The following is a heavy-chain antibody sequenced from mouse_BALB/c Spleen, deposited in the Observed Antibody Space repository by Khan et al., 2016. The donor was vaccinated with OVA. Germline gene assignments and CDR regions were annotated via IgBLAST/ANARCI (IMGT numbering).Heavy chain of an antibody. V-gene: IGHV2-6-1*01. Sequence: QAQLKESGPGLVAPSQSLSITCTISGFSLTNYGVHWIRQPPGKGLEWLVVIWSDGSTTYNSALKSRLTITKDNSKSQVFLQMNSLQTDDTAIYFCARQPYYHYNIMDYWGQGTSVTVSS. D-gene: IGHD2-10*01. CDR3: ARQPYYHYNIMDY. J-gene: IGHJ4*01. CDR2: IWSDGST. CDR1: GFSLTNYG.